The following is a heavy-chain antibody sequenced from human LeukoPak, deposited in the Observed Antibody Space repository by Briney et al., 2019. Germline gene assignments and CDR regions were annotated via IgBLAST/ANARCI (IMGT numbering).Heavy chain of an antibody. CDR3: ARDNGAAAGLTIDY. CDR2: INPNSGGT. J-gene: IGHJ4*02. D-gene: IGHD6-13*01. V-gene: IGHV1-2*02. CDR1: GYTFTGYY. Sequence: ASVKVSCEASGYTFTGYYMHWVRQAPGQGLEWMGWINPNSGGTNYAQKFQGRVTMTRDTSISTAYMELSRLRSDDTAVYYCARDNGAAAGLTIDYWGQGTLVTVSS.